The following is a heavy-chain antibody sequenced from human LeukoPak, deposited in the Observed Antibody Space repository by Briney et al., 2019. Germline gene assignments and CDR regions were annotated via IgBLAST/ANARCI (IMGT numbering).Heavy chain of an antibody. D-gene: IGHD3-3*01. J-gene: IGHJ6*02. CDR3: AREVFWSGYRRGMDV. CDR2: IYTSGST. Sequence: PSETLSLTCTVSGGSISSYYWSWIWQPAGKGLEWIGRIYTSGSTNYNPSLKSRVAMSVDTSKNQFSLKLSSVTAADTAVYYCAREVFWSGYRRGMDVWGQGTTVTVSS. CDR1: GGSISSYY. V-gene: IGHV4-4*07.